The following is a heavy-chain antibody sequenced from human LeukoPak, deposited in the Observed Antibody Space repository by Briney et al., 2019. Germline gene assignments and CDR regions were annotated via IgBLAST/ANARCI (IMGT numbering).Heavy chain of an antibody. Sequence: GGSLRFSCAASRFTFSSYDMHWVRQAPGKGLEWVAVISYDGSNKYYADSVKGRFTISRDNSKNTLSLQMHSLRAEDTAVYYCAKSARFCTNDVCYTNYYYGMDVWGQGTTVAVSS. J-gene: IGHJ6*02. D-gene: IGHD2-8*01. V-gene: IGHV3-30*18. CDR2: ISYDGSNK. CDR3: AKSARFCTNDVCYTNYYYGMDV. CDR1: RFTFSSYD.